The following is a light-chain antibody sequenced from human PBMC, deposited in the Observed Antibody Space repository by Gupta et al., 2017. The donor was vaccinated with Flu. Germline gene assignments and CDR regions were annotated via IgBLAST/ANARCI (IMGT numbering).Light chain of an antibody. CDR3: QQRSNWLWT. J-gene: IGKJ1*01. V-gene: IGKV3-11*01. CDR2: DIS. Sequence: EIVLTQSPATLSLSPGARATLSCRASQSVSSYLAWYQQKPGQAPRLLIYDISYRAPGIPARFSGSGSGTXFTLTIXSLAPEDFAVYFCQQRSNWLWTFGXGTKVEI. CDR1: QSVSSY.